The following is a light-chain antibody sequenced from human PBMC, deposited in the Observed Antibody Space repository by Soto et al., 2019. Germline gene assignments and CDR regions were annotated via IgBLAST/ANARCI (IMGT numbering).Light chain of an antibody. CDR1: QSVRDN. CDR2: GAS. Sequence: DIVMTHSPDTLSGSPCERVTLSFRASQSVRDNLAWYQQKPGQAPRLLIFGASTRATGIPASFSGSGSGTEFTLTISSLEPEDFAVYYCQQRSNWIPFGQGTRLEIK. V-gene: IGKV3-15*01. J-gene: IGKJ5*01. CDR3: QQRSNWIP.